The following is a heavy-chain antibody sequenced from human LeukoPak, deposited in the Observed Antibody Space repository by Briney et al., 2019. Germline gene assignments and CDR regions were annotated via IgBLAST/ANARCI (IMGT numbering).Heavy chain of an antibody. Sequence: SETLSLTCSDSGASMTSHYYTWIRQPPSPPLYPIASLNYSGTTNYNPSLNSRVTISVDTSKNQFSLRLTSVTAADTAVYYCARLLRTTVPGTTDPYHYMDVWGKGTTVTVSS. J-gene: IGHJ6*03. CDR2: LNYSGTT. V-gene: IGHV4-59*11. CDR3: ARLLRTTVPGTTDPYHYMDV. CDR1: GASMTSHY. D-gene: IGHD1/OR15-1a*01.